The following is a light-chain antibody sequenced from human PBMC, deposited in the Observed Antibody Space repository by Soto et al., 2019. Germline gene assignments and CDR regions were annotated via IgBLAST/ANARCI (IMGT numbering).Light chain of an antibody. CDR2: WAS. Sequence: IVMTQSPDSLAVSLGERATINCKSSQSLLYTSNNKNYLAWFQQKPGQPPRLLIYWASTRESGVPDRFSGSGSGTDFTLTISSLQSEDADVYYCQQYYSNPELTFGGGTKVDIK. V-gene: IGKV4-1*01. CDR3: QQYYSNPELT. J-gene: IGKJ4*01. CDR1: QSLLYTSNNKNY.